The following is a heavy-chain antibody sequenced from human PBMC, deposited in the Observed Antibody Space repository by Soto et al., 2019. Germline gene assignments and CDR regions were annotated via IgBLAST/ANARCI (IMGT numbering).Heavy chain of an antibody. J-gene: IGHJ5*02. CDR2: IYGSGST. CDR3: ARGGSGGRDGS. D-gene: IGHD2-15*01. Sequence: TLSLTCSVSNGSLIRFYLHWIRQPAGKGLEWIGRIYGSGSTNYSPSLKSRVTMSLDMSKNQVSLRLTSVTAADTAVYFCARGGSGGRDGSWGRGTLVTVSS. CDR1: NGSLIRFY. V-gene: IGHV4-4*07.